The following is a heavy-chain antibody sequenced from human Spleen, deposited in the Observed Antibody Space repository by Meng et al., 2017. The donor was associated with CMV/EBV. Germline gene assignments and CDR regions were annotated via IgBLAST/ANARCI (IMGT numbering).Heavy chain of an antibody. D-gene: IGHD7-27*01. CDR3: ARDPGGTGDGWFDP. V-gene: IGHV1-2*02. CDR2: INPNSGGT. Sequence: VRLLQSGGEVKKPGASVKVSGKASGNTFTGYYMHWVRQAPGQGLEGMGWINPNSGGTNYAQKFQGRVTMTRDTSISTAYMELSRLRSDDTAVYYCARDPGGTGDGWFDPWGQGTLVTVSS. CDR1: GNTFTGYY. J-gene: IGHJ5*02.